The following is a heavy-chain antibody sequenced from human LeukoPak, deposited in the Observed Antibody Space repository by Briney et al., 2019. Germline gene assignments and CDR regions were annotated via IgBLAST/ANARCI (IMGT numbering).Heavy chain of an antibody. D-gene: IGHD3-10*01. CDR3: ASGSSNFDF. CDR1: GYTFTSYD. CDR2: INPNSGGT. Sequence: ASVKVSCKASGYTFTSYDINWVRQATGQGLEWMGRINPNSGGTNYAQKFQGRVAMTRDTSVSTAYMELSGLRSDDTAVYYCASGSSNFDFWGQGTLVTVSS. V-gene: IGHV1-2*06. J-gene: IGHJ4*02.